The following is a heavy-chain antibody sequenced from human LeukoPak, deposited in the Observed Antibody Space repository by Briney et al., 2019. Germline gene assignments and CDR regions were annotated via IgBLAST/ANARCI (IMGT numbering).Heavy chain of an antibody. CDR2: FDPEDGET. Sequence: GASVKVSCTVSGYTLTELSMHWVRQAPGKGLEWMGGFDPEDGETIYAQKFQGRVTMTEDTSTDTAYMELSSLRSEDTAVYYCATVNYDILTGHVYFDYWGQGTLVTVSS. CDR3: ATVNYDILTGHVYFDY. D-gene: IGHD3-9*01. V-gene: IGHV1-24*01. J-gene: IGHJ4*02. CDR1: GYTLTELS.